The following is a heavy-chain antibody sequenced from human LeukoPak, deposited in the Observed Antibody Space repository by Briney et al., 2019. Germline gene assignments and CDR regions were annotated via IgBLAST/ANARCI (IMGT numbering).Heavy chain of an antibody. D-gene: IGHD3-22*01. CDR2: IYYSGST. V-gene: IGHV4-39*01. Sequence: SSETLSLTCTVYGGSISGSSYYWGWIRQPPGKGLEWIGSIYYSGSTYYNPSLKSRVTISVDTSKNQFSLKLSSVTAADTAVYYCARHESSGYYWVSFDIWGQGTMVTVSS. CDR3: ARHESSGYYWVSFDI. CDR1: GGSISGSSYY. J-gene: IGHJ3*02.